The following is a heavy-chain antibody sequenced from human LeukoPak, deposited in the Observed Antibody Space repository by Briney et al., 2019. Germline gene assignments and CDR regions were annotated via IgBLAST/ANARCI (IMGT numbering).Heavy chain of an antibody. J-gene: IGHJ4*02. Sequence: GGSLRLSCAASGFTFSNAWMSWVRQAPGKGLEWVANIKRDGSEKYYVDSVKGRFTISRDNAKNSLYLQMNSLRAEDTAVYYCARGRPHGNDYWGQGTLVTVSS. CDR2: IKRDGSEK. D-gene: IGHD4-23*01. CDR1: GFTFSNAW. CDR3: ARGRPHGNDY. V-gene: IGHV3-7*01.